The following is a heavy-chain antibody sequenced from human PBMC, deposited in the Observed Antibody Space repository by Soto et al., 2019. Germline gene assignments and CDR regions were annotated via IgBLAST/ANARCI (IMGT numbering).Heavy chain of an antibody. Sequence: PGESLKISCNGSGYSFTSSWITWVRQMPGKGLEWMGIIHPGDSDTRYSPSFQGQVTISADKSVGTAFLQWSRLKASDTATYYCERKEKLSPYYYAMDVWGQGTKVTVSS. D-gene: IGHD1-1*01. CDR1: GYSFTSSW. V-gene: IGHV5-51*01. CDR2: IHPGDSDT. J-gene: IGHJ6*02. CDR3: ERKEKLSPYYYAMDV.